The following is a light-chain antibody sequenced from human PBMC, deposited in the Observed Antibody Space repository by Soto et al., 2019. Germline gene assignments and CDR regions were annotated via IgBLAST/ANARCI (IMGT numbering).Light chain of an antibody. V-gene: IGLV2-8*01. CDR3: SSYAGSNTRYV. CDR2: EVS. Sequence: QSALTQPPSASGYPGQSVTISCTGTSSDVGGYNYVSWYQQHPGKAPKLMIYEVSKRPSGVPDRFSGSKSGNTASLTVSGLQAEDEADYYCSSYAGSNTRYVFGTGTKVTVL. CDR1: SSDVGGYNY. J-gene: IGLJ1*01.